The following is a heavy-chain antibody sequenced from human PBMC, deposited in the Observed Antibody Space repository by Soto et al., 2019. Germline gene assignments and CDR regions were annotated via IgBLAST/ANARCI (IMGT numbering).Heavy chain of an antibody. Sequence: PGESLKISCKGIGYDFFGYWIGWVRQTPGKGLEWVGIIYPDDSKTRYSPSFQGQVTFSADKSISTAYMELSSLRPEDTAVYYCAADLRYCSGDSCDDYWGQGTQVTVSS. CDR2: IYPDDSKT. J-gene: IGHJ4*02. V-gene: IGHV5-51*01. D-gene: IGHD2-15*01. CDR1: GYDFFGYW. CDR3: AADLRYCSGDSCDDY.